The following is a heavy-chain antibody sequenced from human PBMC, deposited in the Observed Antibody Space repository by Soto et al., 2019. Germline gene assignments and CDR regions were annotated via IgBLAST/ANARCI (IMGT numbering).Heavy chain of an antibody. CDR3: ARGPGYYFDY. CDR1: GFTFSSYA. CDR2: ISSNGGST. V-gene: IGHV3-64*01. Sequence: EVQLVESGGGLVQPGGSLRLSCAASGFTFSSYAMHWVRQAPGKGLEYVSAISSNGGSTYSANSVKGRFTISRDNSKNTLYLQMGSPRAEDMAVYYCARGPGYYFDYWGQGTLVTVSS. J-gene: IGHJ4*02.